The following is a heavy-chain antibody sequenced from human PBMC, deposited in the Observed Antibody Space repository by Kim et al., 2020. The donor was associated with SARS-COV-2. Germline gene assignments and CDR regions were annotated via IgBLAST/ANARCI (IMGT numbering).Heavy chain of an antibody. J-gene: IGHJ4*02. Sequence: GGSLRLSCAASGFTFSNYGMHWVRQAPGKGLEWVAVISYDGNNQNYADSVKGRFTISRDSLKNTVYLQMNSLITEDTAVYYCAKGLFYSSSWSLDYWGQG. V-gene: IGHV3-30*18. CDR3: AKGLFYSSSWSLDY. CDR2: ISYDGNNQ. CDR1: GFTFSNYG. D-gene: IGHD4-4*01.